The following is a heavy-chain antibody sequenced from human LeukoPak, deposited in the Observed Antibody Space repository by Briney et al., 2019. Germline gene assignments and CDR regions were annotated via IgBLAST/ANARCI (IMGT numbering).Heavy chain of an antibody. V-gene: IGHV1-69*10. D-gene: IGHD3-3*01. Sequence: SVKVSCKASGGTFSSYTISWVRQAPGQGREWMGGIIPILGIANYAQKFQGRVTITADKSTSTAYMELSSLRSEDTAVYYCARSWNYDFWSGFDYWGQGTLVTVSS. J-gene: IGHJ4*02. CDR2: IIPILGIA. CDR1: GGTFSSYT. CDR3: ARSWNYDFWSGFDY.